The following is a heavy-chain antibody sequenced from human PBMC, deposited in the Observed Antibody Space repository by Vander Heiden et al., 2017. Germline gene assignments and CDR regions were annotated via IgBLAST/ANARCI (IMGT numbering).Heavy chain of an antibody. D-gene: IGHD5-18*01. J-gene: IGHJ4*02. CDR3: ARGPLGYSYGYDYFDY. CDR1: GGSFAGYN. Sequence: QVQLQQWGAGLLKPSETLSLTCAVDGGSFAGYNWSWIRQPPGKGLEWIGEINQSGSTNYNPSLKSRVTISVDTSKNQFSLKLSSVTAADTAVYYCARGPLGYSYGYDYFDYWGQGTLVTVSS. CDR2: INQSGST. V-gene: IGHV4-34*01.